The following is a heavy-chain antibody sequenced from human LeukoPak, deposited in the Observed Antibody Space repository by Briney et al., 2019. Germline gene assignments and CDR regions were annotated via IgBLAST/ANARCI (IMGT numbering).Heavy chain of an antibody. D-gene: IGHD5-18*01. CDR2: IRYDGSNK. Sequence: GGSLRLSCAASGFTFSSYGMHWVRQAPGKGLEWVAFIRYDGSNKYYADSVKGRFTISRDNSKNTLYLQMNSLRAEDTAVYYCAKDAGPMWIQLWLIYMDVWGKGTTVTVSS. V-gene: IGHV3-30*02. CDR3: AKDAGPMWIQLWLIYMDV. CDR1: GFTFSSYG. J-gene: IGHJ6*03.